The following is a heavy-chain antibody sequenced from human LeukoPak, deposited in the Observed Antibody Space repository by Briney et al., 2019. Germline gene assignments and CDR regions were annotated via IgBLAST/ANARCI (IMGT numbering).Heavy chain of an antibody. J-gene: IGHJ3*02. CDR1: GYSFTSYW. D-gene: IGHD2-21*02. V-gene: IGHV5-51*01. CDR3: ARRRYCGGDCYDRAFDI. Sequence: GESLKISCKGSGYSFTSYWIGWVRQVPGKGLEWMGIIYPGDSDTRYSPSFQGQVTISADKSISTAYLQWSSLKASDTAMYYCARRRYCGGDCYDRAFDIWGQGTMVTVSS. CDR2: IYPGDSDT.